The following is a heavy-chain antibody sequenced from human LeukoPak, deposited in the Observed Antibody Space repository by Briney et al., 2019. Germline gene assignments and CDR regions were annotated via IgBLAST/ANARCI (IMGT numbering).Heavy chain of an antibody. J-gene: IGHJ4*02. CDR3: VRDATLRPGHVYFDY. D-gene: IGHD2/OR15-2a*01. CDR1: GFTFSSYQ. CDR2: SDNTGGSI. Sequence: GESLRLSCAASGFTFSSYQHNWVRQPPGQGLEWLSYSDNTGGSIHYADSVWGRFTISRDNAAHSLYPQMDSLRAEGTAVYYCVRDATLRPGHVYFDYWGQGILVTVSS. V-gene: IGHV3-48*03.